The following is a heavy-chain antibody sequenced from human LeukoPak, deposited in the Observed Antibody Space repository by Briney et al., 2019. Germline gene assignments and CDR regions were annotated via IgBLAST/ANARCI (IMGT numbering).Heavy chain of an antibody. D-gene: IGHD3-22*01. CDR2: ISWNSGSI. CDR1: GFTFDDYA. Sequence: GRSLRLSCAASGFTFDDYAMHWVRQAPGKGLEWVSGISWNSGSIGYADSVKGRFTISRDNAKNSLYLQMNSLRAEDTALYYCAKDNAAMIVDAFDIWGQGTMVTVSS. V-gene: IGHV3-9*01. J-gene: IGHJ3*02. CDR3: AKDNAAMIVDAFDI.